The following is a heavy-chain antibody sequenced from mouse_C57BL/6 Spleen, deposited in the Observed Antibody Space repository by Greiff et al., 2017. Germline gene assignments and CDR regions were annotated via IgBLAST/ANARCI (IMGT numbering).Heavy chain of an antibody. CDR3: ARGDYDYDERIYYYAMDY. CDR1: GYTFTSYG. Sequence: QVQLQQSGAELARPGASVKLSCKASGYTFTSYGISWVKQRTGQGLEWIGEIYPRSGNTYYNEKFKGKATLTADKSSSTAYMELRSLTSEDSAVYFCARGDYDYDERIYYYAMDYWGQGTSVTVSS. J-gene: IGHJ4*01. CDR2: IYPRSGNT. D-gene: IGHD2-4*01. V-gene: IGHV1-81*01.